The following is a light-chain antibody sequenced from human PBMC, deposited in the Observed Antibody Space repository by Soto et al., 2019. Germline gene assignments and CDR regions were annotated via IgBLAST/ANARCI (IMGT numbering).Light chain of an antibody. J-gene: IGKJ3*01. V-gene: IGKV1-33*01. Sequence: DIQITHSPSSLSASVGDRVTITCQSSQDITNYLNWFQQKPGKAPKLLIHDASNLETGVPSRFSGSGSGTDFTFTISSLQPEDIATYYCQHYDNVPFTLGPGTKVDIK. CDR2: DAS. CDR3: QHYDNVPFT. CDR1: QDITNY.